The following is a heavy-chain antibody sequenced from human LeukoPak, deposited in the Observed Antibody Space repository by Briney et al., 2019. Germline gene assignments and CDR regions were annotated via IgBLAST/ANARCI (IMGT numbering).Heavy chain of an antibody. CDR1: GYTFTGYY. J-gene: IGHJ4*02. CDR2: INPNSGNT. CDR3: ARGGSSEDFDY. D-gene: IGHD6-6*01. Sequence: GASVKVSCKASGYTFTGYYMHWVRQAPGQGLEWMGWINPNSGNTGYAQKFQGRVTMTRNTSISTAYIELSSLRSEDTAVYYCARGGSSEDFDYWGQGTLVTVSS. V-gene: IGHV1-8*02.